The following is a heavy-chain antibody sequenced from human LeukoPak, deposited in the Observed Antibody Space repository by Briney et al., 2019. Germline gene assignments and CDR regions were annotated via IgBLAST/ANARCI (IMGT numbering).Heavy chain of an antibody. CDR3: ARIGATVTTLDY. D-gene: IGHD4-17*01. Sequence: GGSLRLSCAASGFTFSNYWMHWVRQAPGKGLVWVSRINSDGSTTNYADSVKGRFTISRDNAKNTLYLQMNSLRAEDTAVYYCARIGATVTTLDYWGQGTLVAVSS. CDR2: INSDGSTT. J-gene: IGHJ4*02. CDR1: GFTFSNYW. V-gene: IGHV3-74*01.